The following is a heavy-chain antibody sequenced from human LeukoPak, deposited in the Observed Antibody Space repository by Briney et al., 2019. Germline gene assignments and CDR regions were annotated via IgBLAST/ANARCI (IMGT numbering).Heavy chain of an antibody. CDR3: ARAITGTTVGHSWFDP. D-gene: IGHD1-7*01. Sequence: SETLSLTCTVSGGSISSYYWSWIRQPAGKGLEWIGRIYTSGSTNYNPSLKSRVTMSVDTSKNQFSLKLSSVTAADTAVYYCARAITGTTVGHSWFDPWGQGTLVTVSS. J-gene: IGHJ5*02. CDR2: IYTSGST. CDR1: GGSISSYY. V-gene: IGHV4-4*07.